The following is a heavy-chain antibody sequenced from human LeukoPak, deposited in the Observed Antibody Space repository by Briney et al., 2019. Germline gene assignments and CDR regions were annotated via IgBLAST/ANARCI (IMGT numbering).Heavy chain of an antibody. Sequence: ASVKVSCKASGHTFTSYGISWVRQAPGQGLEWMGWISAYNGNTNYAQKLQGRVTMTTDTSTSTAYMELRSLRSDDTAVYYCARREHDFWSGYYLYWGQGTLVTVSS. J-gene: IGHJ4*02. V-gene: IGHV1-18*01. CDR1: GHTFTSYG. CDR2: ISAYNGNT. D-gene: IGHD3-3*01. CDR3: ARREHDFWSGYYLY.